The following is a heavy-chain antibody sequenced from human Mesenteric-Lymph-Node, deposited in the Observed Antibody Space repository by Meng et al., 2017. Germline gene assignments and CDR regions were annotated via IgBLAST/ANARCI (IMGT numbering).Heavy chain of an antibody. CDR2: INHSGST. D-gene: IGHD3-22*01. V-gene: IGHV4-34*01. CDR1: GGSFSGYY. J-gene: IGHJ4*02. Sequence: SETLSLTCAVYGGSFSGYYWSWSRQPPGKGLEWIGEINHSGSTNYNPSLKSRVTISVDTSKNQFSLKLSSVTAADTAVYYCARGWDSSGYYYAQLFYYWGQGTLVTVSS. CDR3: ARGWDSSGYYYAQLFYY.